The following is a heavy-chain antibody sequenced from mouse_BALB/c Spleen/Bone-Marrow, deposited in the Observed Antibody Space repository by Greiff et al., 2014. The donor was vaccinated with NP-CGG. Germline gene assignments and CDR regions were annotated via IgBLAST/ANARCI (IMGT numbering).Heavy chain of an antibody. CDR1: GYSFTDYN. CDR3: ASYHSSGYAIDY. CDR2: IDPYNGGT. D-gene: IGHD3-1*01. Sequence: EVQLQQSGPELVKPGASVKVSCKASGYSFTDYNMYWVKQSPGQSLEWIGYIDPYNGGTSYNQKFKGKATLTVDKSSSTAFMHPNRLTSEDSAVYYCASYHSSGYAIDYWGQGTSVTVSS. V-gene: IGHV1S135*01. J-gene: IGHJ4*01.